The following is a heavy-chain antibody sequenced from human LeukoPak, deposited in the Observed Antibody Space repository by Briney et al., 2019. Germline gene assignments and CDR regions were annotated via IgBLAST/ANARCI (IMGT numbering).Heavy chain of an antibody. V-gene: IGHV4-4*07. CDR1: GASISGYY. J-gene: IGHJ3*02. CDR2: IYTSGTT. D-gene: IGHD3-22*01. CDR3: ARYNFDSSGWLDALDI. Sequence: SETLSLTCTVSGASISGYYWSWIRQPAGKGLEWIGRIYTSGTTNYNPSLKSRVTMSVDTSKNQFSLRLSSVTAADTAVYYCARYNFDSSGWLDALDIWGQGTMVTVSS.